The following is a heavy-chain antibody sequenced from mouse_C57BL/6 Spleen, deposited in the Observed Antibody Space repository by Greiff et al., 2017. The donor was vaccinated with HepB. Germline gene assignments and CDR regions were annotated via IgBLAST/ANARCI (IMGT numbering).Heavy chain of an antibody. J-gene: IGHJ2*01. Sequence: QVQLQQPGAELVRPGSSVKLSCKASGYTFTSYWMHWVKQRPIQGLEWIGNIDPSDSETHYNQKFKDKATLTVDKSSSTAYMQLSSLTSEDSAVYYCARDDGSSYPYYFDYWGQGTTLTVSS. V-gene: IGHV1-52*01. CDR2: IDPSDSET. CDR1: GYTFTSYW. CDR3: ARDDGSSYPYYFDY. D-gene: IGHD1-1*01.